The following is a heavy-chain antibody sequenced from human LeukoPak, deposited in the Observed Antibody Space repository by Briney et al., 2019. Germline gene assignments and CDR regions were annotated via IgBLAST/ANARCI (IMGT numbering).Heavy chain of an antibody. Sequence: GASVKVSCKASGGTFSSYAISWVRQAPGQGLEWMGGIIPIFGTANYAQKFQGRVTITTDESTSTAYMELSSLRSEDTAVYYCARGVRGYYYDSSGYFGAFDIWGQGTMVTVSS. V-gene: IGHV1-69*05. CDR3: ARGVRGYYYDSSGYFGAFDI. CDR1: GGTFSSYA. D-gene: IGHD3-22*01. CDR2: IIPIFGTA. J-gene: IGHJ3*02.